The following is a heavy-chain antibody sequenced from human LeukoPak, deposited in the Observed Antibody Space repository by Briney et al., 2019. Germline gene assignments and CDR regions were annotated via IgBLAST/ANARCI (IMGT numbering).Heavy chain of an antibody. CDR2: IHSNDDT. CDR3: TRGSAAMVDY. J-gene: IGHJ4*02. Sequence: GGSLRLSCAASDLTLIANYMTWVRQAPGKGLECVAVIHSNDDTYYAASVRGRFTISRVTSNHMLYLQMDTLRAEDTAVYYCTRGSAAMVDYGGQGTLVTVSS. D-gene: IGHD5-18*01. V-gene: IGHV3-53*01. CDR1: DLTLIANY.